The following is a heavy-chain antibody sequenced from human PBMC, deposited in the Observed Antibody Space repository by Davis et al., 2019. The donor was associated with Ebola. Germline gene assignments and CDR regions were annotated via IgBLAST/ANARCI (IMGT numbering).Heavy chain of an antibody. CDR1: GFTVSGNY. D-gene: IGHD1-1*01. Sequence: PGGSLRLSCAASGFTVSGNYMSWVRQAPGKGLEWVSVIYTAGSTYYADSVKGRFTISRDNSKNTLYLQMNSVGGEDTAIYYCARGTYKDYYYAMDVWGQGTTVIVSS. V-gene: IGHV3-66*02. J-gene: IGHJ6*02. CDR2: IYTAGST. CDR3: ARGTYKDYYYAMDV.